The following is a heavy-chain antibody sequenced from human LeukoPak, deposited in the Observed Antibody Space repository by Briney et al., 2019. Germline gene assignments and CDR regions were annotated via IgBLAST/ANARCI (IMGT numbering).Heavy chain of an antibody. CDR3: ARQEFGRGNDY. CDR2: IYHSGST. Sequence: SETLSLTCTVSGRSISSYYWSWIRQPPGKGLEWIGHIYHSGSTNYNPSLKSRVTISVNTSKNQFSLRLSSVTAADTAVYYCARQEFGRGNDYWGQGTLVTVSS. CDR1: GRSISSYY. D-gene: IGHD3-10*01. V-gene: IGHV4-59*08. J-gene: IGHJ4*02.